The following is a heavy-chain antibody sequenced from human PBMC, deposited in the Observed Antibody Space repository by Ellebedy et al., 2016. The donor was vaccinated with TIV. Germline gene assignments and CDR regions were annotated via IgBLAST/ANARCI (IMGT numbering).Heavy chain of an antibody. CDR2: ISWNSGSI. V-gene: IGHV3-9*01. CDR1: GFTFDDYA. J-gene: IGHJ6*02. CDR3: ARGDGMDV. Sequence: SLKISCAASGFTFDDYAMHWVRQAPGKGLEWVSGISWNSGSIGYADSVKGRFTISRENAKNSLYLQMNSLRAGDTAVYYCARGDGMDVWGQGTTVTVSS.